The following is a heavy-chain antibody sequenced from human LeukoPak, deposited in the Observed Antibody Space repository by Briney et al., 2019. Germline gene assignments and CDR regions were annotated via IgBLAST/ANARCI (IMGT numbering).Heavy chain of an antibody. CDR2: IYPNDSDT. CDR1: GYSFTNYW. V-gene: IGHV5-51*01. J-gene: IGHJ3*01. Sequence: GESLKISCKGSGYSFTNYWIGWVRQMPGKGLEWMGIIYPNDSDTRYRPSFQGQVSISADKSINTAYLQWSSLKASDTAMYFCARPNITYYYDSSGYDGFDVWGQGTMVTVSS. CDR3: ARPNITYYYDSSGYDGFDV. D-gene: IGHD3-22*01.